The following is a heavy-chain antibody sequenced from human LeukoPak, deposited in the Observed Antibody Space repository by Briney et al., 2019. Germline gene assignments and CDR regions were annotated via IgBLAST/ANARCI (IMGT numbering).Heavy chain of an antibody. J-gene: IGHJ4*02. V-gene: IGHV3-30*18. CDR2: ISDDGRNK. CDR1: GFTFNNYG. D-gene: IGHD6-13*01. CDR3: AKDRETTASGTFDF. Sequence: PGRSLRLSCAASGFTFNNYGMHYVRQAPGKGLEWVAVISDDGRNKNYADSVKGRFTISRDRSNNTLYLQMNSLRAEDTGVYFCAKDRETTASGTFDFRGQGTLVTVSS.